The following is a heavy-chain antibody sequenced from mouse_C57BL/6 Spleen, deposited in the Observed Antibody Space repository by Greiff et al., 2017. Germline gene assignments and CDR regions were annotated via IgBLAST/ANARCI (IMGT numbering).Heavy chain of an antibody. CDR3: ARDYYGSSYGYCDV. CDR2: IHPNSGST. D-gene: IGHD1-1*01. Sequence: VQLQQPGAELVKPGASVKLSCKASGYTFTSYWMHWVKQRPGQGLEWIGMIHPNSGSTNYNEKFKSKATLTVDKSSSTAYMQLSSLTSEDSAVYYCARDYYGSSYGYCDVWGTGTTVTVSS. J-gene: IGHJ1*03. V-gene: IGHV1-64*01. CDR1: GYTFTSYW.